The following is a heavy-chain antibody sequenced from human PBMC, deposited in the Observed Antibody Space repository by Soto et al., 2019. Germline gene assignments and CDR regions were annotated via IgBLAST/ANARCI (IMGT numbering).Heavy chain of an antibody. D-gene: IGHD2-21*02. V-gene: IGHV4-30-2*01. CDR1: GGSISSGGYS. CDR2: IYHSGST. CDR3: ARGLLVTAADAFDI. Sequence: QLQLQESGSGLVKPSQTLSLTCAVSGGSISSGGYSWSWIRQPPGKGLEWIGYIYHSGSTYYNPSLKSRVTISVDRSKNQFSLKLSSVTAADAAVYYCARGLLVTAADAFDIWGQGTMVTVSS. J-gene: IGHJ3*02.